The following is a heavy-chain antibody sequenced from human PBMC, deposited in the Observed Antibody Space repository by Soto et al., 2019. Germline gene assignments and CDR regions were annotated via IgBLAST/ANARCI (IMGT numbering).Heavy chain of an antibody. CDR2: IWYDGSNK. Sequence: QVQLVESGGGVVQPGRSLRLSCAASGFTFSSYGMHWVRQAPGKGLEWVAVIWYDGSNKYYADSVKGRFTISRDNSKNTLYLQMNSLRAEDTAVYYCATYYSGSYNRWFDPWGQGTLVTVSS. CDR3: ATYYSGSYNRWFDP. D-gene: IGHD1-26*01. CDR1: GFTFSSYG. J-gene: IGHJ5*02. V-gene: IGHV3-33*01.